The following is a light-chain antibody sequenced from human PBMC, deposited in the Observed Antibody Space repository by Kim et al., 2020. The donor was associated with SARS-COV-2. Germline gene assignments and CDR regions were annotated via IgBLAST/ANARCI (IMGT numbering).Light chain of an antibody. CDR1: SLRSYY. CDR2: GKN. V-gene: IGLV3-19*01. Sequence: SSELTQDPAVSVALGQTVRITCQGDSLRSYYASWNQQKSGQAPVLVIYGKNNRPSGIPDRFSGSSSGNTASLTITGAQAEDEADYYCQSRDSSDKVVFGGGTQLTVL. J-gene: IGLJ2*01. CDR3: QSRDSSDKVV.